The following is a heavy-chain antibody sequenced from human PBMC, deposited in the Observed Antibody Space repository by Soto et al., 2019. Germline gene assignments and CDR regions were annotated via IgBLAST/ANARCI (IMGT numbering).Heavy chain of an antibody. D-gene: IGHD3-22*01. V-gene: IGHV4-31*03. Sequence: QVQLQESGPGLVKPSQTLSLTCTGSGGSVSSGGYYWSCIRQHPGKGLEWIGYIYYSGSTYYNPSLKSRVTISVDTSKNQFSLKLSSVTAADTAVYYCARTSYDSSGTAADPWGQGTLVTVSS. CDR1: GGSVSSGGYY. CDR3: ARTSYDSSGTAADP. J-gene: IGHJ5*02. CDR2: IYYSGST.